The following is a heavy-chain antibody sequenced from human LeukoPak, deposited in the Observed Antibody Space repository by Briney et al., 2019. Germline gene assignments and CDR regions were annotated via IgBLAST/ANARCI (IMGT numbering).Heavy chain of an antibody. CDR3: AEGLSYGCDH. D-gene: IGHD5-18*01. CDR2: IRYDGTNK. V-gene: IGHV3-30*02. Sequence: QPGGSLRLSCAASGFTFSSYGMHWVRQAPGKGLEWVAFIRYDGTNKDYADSVKGRFTISRDNSKNTLYLQMNSLRAEDTAVYYCAEGLSYGCDHWGQGTLVIVSS. CDR1: GFTFSSYG. J-gene: IGHJ4*02.